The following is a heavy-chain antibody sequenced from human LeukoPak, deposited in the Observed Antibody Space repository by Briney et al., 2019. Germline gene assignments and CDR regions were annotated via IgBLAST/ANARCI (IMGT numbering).Heavy chain of an antibody. CDR1: GFTFSSFE. V-gene: IGHV3-48*03. J-gene: IGHJ4*02. D-gene: IGHD3-22*01. CDR3: ARSSGSYRPFDS. Sequence: GGSLRLSCAASGFTFSSFEMNWVRQAPGRGLEWIPHISHTGDIKYADSVKGRFTISRDNAKNSQYLQMTSLRAEDTAVYYCARSSGSYRPFDSWGQGTLVTVSS. CDR2: ISHTGDI.